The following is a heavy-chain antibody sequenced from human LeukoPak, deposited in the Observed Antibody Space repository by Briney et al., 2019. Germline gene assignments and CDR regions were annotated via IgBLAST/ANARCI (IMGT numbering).Heavy chain of an antibody. CDR1: GGSISSSSYY. CDR3: ARLVIAAAGTTAFDI. CDR2: IYYSGST. Sequence: SETLSLTCTVSGGSISSSSYYWGWIRQPPGKGLEWIGSIYYSGSTYYNPSLKSRVTISVDTSKNQFSLKLSSVTAADTAVYYCARLVIAAAGTTAFDIWGQGTMVTVSS. D-gene: IGHD6-13*01. J-gene: IGHJ3*02. V-gene: IGHV4-39*07.